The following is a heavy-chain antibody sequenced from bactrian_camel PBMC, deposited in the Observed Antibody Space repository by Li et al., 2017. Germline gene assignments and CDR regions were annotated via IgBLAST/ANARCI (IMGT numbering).Heavy chain of an antibody. V-gene: IGHV3S7*01. CDR3: AAVSGY. CDR1: GFAHSRYA. CDR2: ITRDGSST. Sequence: HVQLVESGGGLVQPGGSLRLSCAASGFAHSRYAMSWVRQAPGKGLEWVSSITRDGSSTYYGPSVKGRFTISKDNAKSTLYLQMNSLKPEDTAVYFCAAVSGYWGQGTQVTVS. J-gene: IGHJ6*01.